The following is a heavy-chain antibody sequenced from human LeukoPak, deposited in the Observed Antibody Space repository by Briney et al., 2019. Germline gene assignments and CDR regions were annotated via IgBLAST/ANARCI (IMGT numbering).Heavy chain of an antibody. CDR3: TRGLRKETVEMAT. D-gene: IGHD5-24*01. J-gene: IGHJ4*02. CDR1: GCSISSYY. V-gene: IGHV4-59*01. Sequence: SETLSLTCTVSGCSISSYYWSWIRQPPGKGLEWIGYIYYSGSTNYNPSLKSRVTISVDTSKNQFSLKLSSVTAADTAVYYCTRGLRKETVEMATWGQGTLVTVSS. CDR2: IYYSGST.